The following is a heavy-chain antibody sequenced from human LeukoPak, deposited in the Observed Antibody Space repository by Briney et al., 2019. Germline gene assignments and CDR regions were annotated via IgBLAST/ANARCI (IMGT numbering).Heavy chain of an antibody. D-gene: IGHD1-26*01. J-gene: IGHJ4*02. CDR1: GFTVSSNF. V-gene: IGHV3-66*01. Sequence: GGSLRLSCAASGFTVSSNFMSWVRQAPGKGPEWVSVIYTSGITYYADSVRGRFTISRDNSKNTLYLQMDSLTAEDTAVYYCAREDAGGTYSFDYWGQGTLVTVSS. CDR3: AREDAGGTYSFDY. CDR2: IYTSGIT.